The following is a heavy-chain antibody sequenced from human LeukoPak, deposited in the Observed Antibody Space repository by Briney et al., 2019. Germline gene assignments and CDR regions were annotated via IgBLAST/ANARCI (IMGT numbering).Heavy chain of an antibody. Sequence: GGSLRLSCAASGFTFDDYAMHWVRQAPGKGLEWVSGISWNSGSIGYADSVKGRFTISRDNAKNSLYLQMNSLRAEDTALYYCAKDMDRTGWYFQHWARAPWSPSPQ. J-gene: IGHJ1*01. CDR2: ISWNSGSI. CDR1: GFTFDDYA. D-gene: IGHD1-1*01. V-gene: IGHV3-9*01. CDR3: AKDMDRTGWYFQH.